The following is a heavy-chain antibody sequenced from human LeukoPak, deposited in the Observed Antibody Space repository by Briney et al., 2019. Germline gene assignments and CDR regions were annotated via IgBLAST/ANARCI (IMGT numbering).Heavy chain of an antibody. CDR1: GYTFTSYY. D-gene: IGHD3-3*01. CDR3: ARDLSTDRVVNPY. Sequence: ASVKVSCKASGYTFTSYYMHWVRQAPGQGLEWMGIINPSGGSTNYAQKFQGRVTMTRDMSTSTVYMELSSLRSEDTAVYYCARDLSTDRVVNPYWGQGTLVTVSS. V-gene: IGHV1-46*01. CDR2: INPSGGST. J-gene: IGHJ4*02.